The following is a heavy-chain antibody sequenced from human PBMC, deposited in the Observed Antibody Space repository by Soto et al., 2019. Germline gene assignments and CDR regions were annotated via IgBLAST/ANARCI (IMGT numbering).Heavy chain of an antibody. D-gene: IGHD3-10*01. V-gene: IGHV1-18*04. CDR1: GYTFTSYG. J-gene: IGHJ4*02. CDR3: ARDLPVYYCSGSERKYFDY. CDR2: ISAYNGNT. Sequence: ASVKVSCKASGYTFTSYGISWVRQAPGQGLEWMGWISAYNGNTNYAQTLQGRVTMTTDTSTSTAYMELRSLRSDDTAVYYCARDLPVYYCSGSERKYFDYWGQGTLVTVS.